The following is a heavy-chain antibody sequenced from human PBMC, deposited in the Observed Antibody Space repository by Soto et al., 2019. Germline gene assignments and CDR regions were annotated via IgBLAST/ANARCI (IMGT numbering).Heavy chain of an antibody. D-gene: IGHD3-10*01. J-gene: IGHJ6*03. CDR1: GFTFSSYS. Sequence: GGSLRLSCAASGFTFSSYSMNRVRQAPGKGLEWVSYISSSSSTIYYADSVKGRFTISRDNAKNSLYLQMNSLRAEDTAVYYCARAYYYGSGSRSNYYYMDVWGKGTTVTVSS. V-gene: IGHV3-48*01. CDR3: ARAYYYGSGSRSNYYYMDV. CDR2: ISSSSSTI.